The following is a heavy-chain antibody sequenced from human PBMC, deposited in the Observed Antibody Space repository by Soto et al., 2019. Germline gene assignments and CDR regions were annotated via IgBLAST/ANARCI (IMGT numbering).Heavy chain of an antibody. CDR2: VSASGLNT. CDR1: GFTFSTYA. J-gene: IGHJ4*02. V-gene: IGHV3-23*01. D-gene: IGHD3-16*01. CDR3: AKARQRRTAGCFFDY. Sequence: EVQVLESGGKLVQPGGSLTLSCAASGFTFSTYAMAWVLQAPGKGLEWVSGVSASGLNTDYSDPVQGRFYISRDNSKNTVSLHMNSLRDEDTALYYCAKARQRRTAGCFFDYWGQGTPVTVSS.